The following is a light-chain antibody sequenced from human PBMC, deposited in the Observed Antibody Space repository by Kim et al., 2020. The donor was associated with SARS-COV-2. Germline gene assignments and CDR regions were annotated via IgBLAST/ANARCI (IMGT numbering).Light chain of an antibody. V-gene: IGKV3-15*01. Sequence: SVSPGDRASLSGRARQSVSSNLAWYQQKPGQAPRLLIYGASTRATDIPARFSGSGSGTEFTLTISSLQSEDFAVYYCQQYNNWPLTFGGGTKVEI. CDR3: QQYNNWPLT. J-gene: IGKJ4*01. CDR2: GAS. CDR1: QSVSSN.